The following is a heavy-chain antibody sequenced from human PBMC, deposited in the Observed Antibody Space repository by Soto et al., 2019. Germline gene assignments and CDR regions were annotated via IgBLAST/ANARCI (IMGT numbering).Heavy chain of an antibody. Sequence: SSETLSLTCAVYGGSFSGYYWSWIRQPPGKGLEWIGEINHSVSTNYNPSLKSRVTISVDTSKNQFSLKLSSVTAADTAVYYCARGRTVYFYHSSGYYLHYWGQGTLVTVSS. V-gene: IGHV4-34*01. CDR2: INHSVST. D-gene: IGHD3-22*01. CDR3: ARGRTVYFYHSSGYYLHY. CDR1: GGSFSGYY. J-gene: IGHJ4*02.